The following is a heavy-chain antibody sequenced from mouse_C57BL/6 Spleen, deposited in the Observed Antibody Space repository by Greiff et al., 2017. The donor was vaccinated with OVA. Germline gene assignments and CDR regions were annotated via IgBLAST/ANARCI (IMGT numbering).Heavy chain of an antibody. Sequence: QVHVKQPGTELVKPGASVKLSCKASGYTFTSYWMHWVKQRPGQGLEWIGNINPSNGGTNYNEKFKSKATLTVDKSSSTAYMQLSSLTSEDSAVDYCARKGGGYYDYAMDYWGQGTSVTVSS. CDR3: ARKGGGYYDYAMDY. D-gene: IGHD2-3*01. J-gene: IGHJ4*01. V-gene: IGHV1-53*01. CDR1: GYTFTSYW. CDR2: INPSNGGT.